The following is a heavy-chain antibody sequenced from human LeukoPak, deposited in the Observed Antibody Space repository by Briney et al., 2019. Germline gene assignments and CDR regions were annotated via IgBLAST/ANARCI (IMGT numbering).Heavy chain of an antibody. CDR3: ARGCSGGSCCGSDWFDP. CDR2: ISAYNGNT. Sequence: ASVKVSCKASGYTFTSYGISWVRQAPGQGLEWMGWISAYNGNTNYAQKLQGRVTMTTDTSTSTAYMEMRSLRSDDTAVYYCARGCSGGSCCGSDWFDPWGQGTLVTVSS. D-gene: IGHD2-15*01. J-gene: IGHJ5*02. V-gene: IGHV1-18*01. CDR1: GYTFTSYG.